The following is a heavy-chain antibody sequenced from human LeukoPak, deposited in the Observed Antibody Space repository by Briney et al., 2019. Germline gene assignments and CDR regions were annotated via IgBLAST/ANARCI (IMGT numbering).Heavy chain of an antibody. CDR1: GGSISSYY. V-gene: IGHV4-39*07. D-gene: IGHD6-19*01. CDR2: IYYSGST. Sequence: PSETLSLTCTVSGGSISSYYWSWIRQPPGKGLEWIGSIYYSGSTYYNPSLKSRVTISVDTSKNQFSLKLSSVTAADTAVYYCARDLSSSGWWVDFDYWGQGTLVTVSS. J-gene: IGHJ4*02. CDR3: ARDLSSSGWWVDFDY.